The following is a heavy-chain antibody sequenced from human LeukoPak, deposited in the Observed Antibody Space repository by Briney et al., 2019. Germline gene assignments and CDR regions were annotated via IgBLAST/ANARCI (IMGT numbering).Heavy chain of an antibody. J-gene: IGHJ4*02. CDR1: GFTFRSYW. Sequence: PGGSLRLSCVASGFTFRSYWVRWVRQAPGKGLVWVSRIDTDGSDTTYADSVTGRFTISRDNAKNTLYLQMSSLRAEDTAVYYCARDGHGSTPLDYWGQGTLVTVSS. CDR2: IDTDGSDT. D-gene: IGHD2-15*01. V-gene: IGHV3-74*01. CDR3: ARDGHGSTPLDY.